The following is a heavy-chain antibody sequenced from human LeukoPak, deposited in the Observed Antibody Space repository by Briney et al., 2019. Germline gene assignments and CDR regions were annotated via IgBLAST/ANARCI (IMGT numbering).Heavy chain of an antibody. V-gene: IGHV1-2*06. CDR2: INPNSGGT. CDR3: ARVATVTPFDY. J-gene: IGHJ4*02. Sequence: ASVKVSCKASGYTFTGYYMHWVRQAPGQGLEWMGRINPNSGGTNYAQKFQGRVTMTRDTSISTAYMELSRLRSDDPAVYYCARVATVTPFDYWGQGTLVTVSS. CDR1: GYTFTGYY. D-gene: IGHD4-17*01.